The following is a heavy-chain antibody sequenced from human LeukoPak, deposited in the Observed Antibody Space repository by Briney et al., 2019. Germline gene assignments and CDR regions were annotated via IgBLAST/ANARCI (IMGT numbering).Heavy chain of an antibody. D-gene: IGHD5-18*01. CDR1: GGSFSGYY. CDR2: INHSGST. CDR3: ARGGIQLWTTRFFDY. J-gene: IGHJ4*02. V-gene: IGHV4-34*01. Sequence: SETLSLTCAVYGGSFSGYYWSWIRQPPGKGLEWIGEINHSGSTNYNPSLKSRVTISVDTSKNQFPLKLSSVTAADTAVYYCARGGIQLWTTRFFDYWGQGTLVTVSS.